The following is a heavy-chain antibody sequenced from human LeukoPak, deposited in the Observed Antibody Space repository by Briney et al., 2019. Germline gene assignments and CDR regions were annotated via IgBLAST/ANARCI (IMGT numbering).Heavy chain of an antibody. J-gene: IGHJ6*03. Sequence: GRSLRLSCAASGFTFSGSAMHWVRQASGKGLGWVGRIRSKANSYATAYAASVKGRFKMSRDDSKNTAFLQMNNLQTEDTAVYYCTGEKEAYNFGLAYYYYYRDVWGKGTTVSVSS. CDR1: GFTFSGSA. CDR2: IRSKANSYAT. CDR3: TGEKEAYNFGLAYYYYYRDV. V-gene: IGHV3-73*01. D-gene: IGHD1-1*01.